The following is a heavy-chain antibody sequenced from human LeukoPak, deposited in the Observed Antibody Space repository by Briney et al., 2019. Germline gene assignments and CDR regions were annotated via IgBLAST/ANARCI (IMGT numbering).Heavy chain of an antibody. V-gene: IGHV3-21*01. J-gene: IGHJ4*02. CDR1: GFTFSSYS. CDR2: ISSSSSYI. Sequence: GGSLRLSCAASGFTFSSYSMNWVRQAPGKGLEWVSSISSSSSYIYYADSVKGRFTISRDNSKNTLYLQMNSLRAEDTAVYYCAKDAPDSSGFLSGEPVFDYWGQGTLVTVSS. CDR3: AKDAPDSSGFLSGEPVFDY. D-gene: IGHD6-19*01.